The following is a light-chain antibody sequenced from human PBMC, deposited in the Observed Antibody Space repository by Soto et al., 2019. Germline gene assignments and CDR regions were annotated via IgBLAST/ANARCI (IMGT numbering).Light chain of an antibody. CDR3: PQRSNWPIT. Sequence: EIGLTQSPATLSLSPGERATLSCRTSQSVSNYLAWYQQKPGQAPRLLMYGASTRATGIPARFSGSGSGTDFTLTISSLEPEDFAVYYCPQRSNWPITFGQGTLPEVK. J-gene: IGKJ5*01. V-gene: IGKV3-11*01. CDR2: GAS. CDR1: QSVSNY.